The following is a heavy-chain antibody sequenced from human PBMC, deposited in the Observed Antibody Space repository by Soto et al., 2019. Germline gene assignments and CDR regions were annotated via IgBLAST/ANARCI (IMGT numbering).Heavy chain of an antibody. J-gene: IGHJ4*02. D-gene: IGHD1-7*01. Sequence: SETLSLTCTVSGGSVSSGSYFWGWIRQPPGKGLEWIGYIYYSGSTNYNPSLKSRVTISVDTSKNQFSLKLSSVTAADTAVYYCARVKTKYNWNYGPQFFDYWGQGTLVTVSS. CDR2: IYYSGST. V-gene: IGHV4-61*01. CDR3: ARVKTKYNWNYGPQFFDY. CDR1: GGSVSSGSYF.